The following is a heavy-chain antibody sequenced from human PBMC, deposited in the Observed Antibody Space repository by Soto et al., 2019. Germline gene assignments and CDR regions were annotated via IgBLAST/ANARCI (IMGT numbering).Heavy chain of an antibody. CDR1: GGPFSSYW. D-gene: IGHD2-8*02. CDR2: ISSTGNTI. CDR3: ARSGYFDY. V-gene: IGHV3-48*01. J-gene: IGHJ4*02. Sequence: PGGSHRLSCAASGGPFSSYWMSWVRQAPGKGLEWVSYISSTGNTIYYPDSVKGRFTISRDTAKKSLYLQMNSLRAEDTAVYYCARSGYFDYWGQGTLVTVSS.